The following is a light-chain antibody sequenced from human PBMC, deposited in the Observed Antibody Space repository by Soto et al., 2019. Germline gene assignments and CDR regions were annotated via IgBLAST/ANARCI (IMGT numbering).Light chain of an antibody. V-gene: IGKV3-15*01. CDR1: QSIHTS. CDR2: DST. J-gene: IGKJ1*01. Sequence: TQSPATLSLSPGERATLSCRASQSIHTSLAWYQQKSGKPPRLVIYDSTLRATGIPARFSGSGAGTDFTLTITSLQSEDFGVYFCQQYKDWPTTFGQGTKVDIK. CDR3: QQYKDWPTT.